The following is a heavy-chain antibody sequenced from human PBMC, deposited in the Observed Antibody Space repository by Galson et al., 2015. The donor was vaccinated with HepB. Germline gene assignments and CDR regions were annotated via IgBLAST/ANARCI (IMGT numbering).Heavy chain of an antibody. CDR3: ARDSCSRSWYEFGAFDI. Sequence: SLRLSCAASGFTFSSYSMNWVRQAPGKGLEWVSYISRSSSTIYYADSVKGRFTISRDNAKNSLYLQMNSLRAEDTAVYYCARDSCSRSWYEFGAFDIWGQGTMVTVSS. CDR2: ISRSSSTI. J-gene: IGHJ3*02. CDR1: GFTFSSYS. D-gene: IGHD6-13*01. V-gene: IGHV3-48*01.